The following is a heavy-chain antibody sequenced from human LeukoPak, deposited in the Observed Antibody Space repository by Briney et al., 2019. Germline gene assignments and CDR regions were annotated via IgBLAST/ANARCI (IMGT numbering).Heavy chain of an antibody. V-gene: IGHV4-59*08. J-gene: IGHJ4*02. CDR1: GDSINSYY. CDR2: IHYSGHT. Sequence: SETLSLTCTVSGDSINSYYWSWIRQPPGKGLEWIAYIHYSGHTNSNPSLKSRVTISVDTSKNQFSLQLSFLTAADTAMYYCAAGFDYWGQGTLVTVSS. CDR3: AAGFDY.